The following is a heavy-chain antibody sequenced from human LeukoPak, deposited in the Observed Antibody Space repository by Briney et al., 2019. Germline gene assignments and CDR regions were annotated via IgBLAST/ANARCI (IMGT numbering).Heavy chain of an antibody. D-gene: IGHD3-16*01. J-gene: IGHJ4*02. CDR1: GGSISSSNSY. CDR3: ASGGVRLRAFSK. V-gene: IGHV4-39*01. Sequence: PSETLSLTCTVTGGSISSSNSYWGWIRQPPGGGLEWIGSIYYRRSTYYNPSLKSRVTLSVDTSNNQFSLQLSSVTAADTAVYYCASGGVRLRAFSKWGQGTLVTVSS. CDR2: IYYRRST.